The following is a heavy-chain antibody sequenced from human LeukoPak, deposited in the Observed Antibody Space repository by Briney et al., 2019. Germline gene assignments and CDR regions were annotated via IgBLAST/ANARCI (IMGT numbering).Heavy chain of an antibody. CDR1: GYSISSGYY. CDR2: IYHSGST. Sequence: SETLSLTCAVSGYSISSGYYWGWIRQPPGKGLEWIGSIYHSGSTYYNPSLKSRVTISVDTYKNQFSLKLSSVTAADTAVYYCARGAYYDFWSGLYYFDYWGQGTLVTVSS. V-gene: IGHV4-38-2*01. CDR3: ARGAYYDFWSGLYYFDY. D-gene: IGHD3-3*01. J-gene: IGHJ4*02.